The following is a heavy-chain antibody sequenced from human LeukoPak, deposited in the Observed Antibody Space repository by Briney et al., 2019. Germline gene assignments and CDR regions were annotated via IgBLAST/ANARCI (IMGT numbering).Heavy chain of an antibody. CDR1: GGSISSYY. D-gene: IGHD1-1*01. V-gene: IGHV4-59*01. CDR3: ARAQLERRAAFDI. J-gene: IGHJ3*02. CDR2: IHHSGST. Sequence: SETLSLTCNVSGGSISSYYWSWIRQPPGKGLEWIGYIHHSGSTNYNPSLKSRVTISVDTSKNQFSPKLSSVTAADTAVYYCARAQLERRAAFDIWGQGTMVTVSS.